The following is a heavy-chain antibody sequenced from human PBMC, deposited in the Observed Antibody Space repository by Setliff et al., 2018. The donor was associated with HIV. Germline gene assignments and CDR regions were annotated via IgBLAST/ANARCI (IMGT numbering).Heavy chain of an antibody. D-gene: IGHD3-22*01. CDR2: IYYSGST. J-gene: IGHJ5*02. V-gene: IGHV4-39*01. Sequence: SETLSLTCTVSGGSISSSSHYWGWIRQSPGKGLEWIGSIYYSGSTYYNSSLKSRVTIFVDTSKNQLSLKLRSVTAADTAVYYCARYRYYYDSSGYGRWFDPWGQGTLVTVSS. CDR3: ARYRYYYDSSGYGRWFDP. CDR1: GGSISSSSHY.